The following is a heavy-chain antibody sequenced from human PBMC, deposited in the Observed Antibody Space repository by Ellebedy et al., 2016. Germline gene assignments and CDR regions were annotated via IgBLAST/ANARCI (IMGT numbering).Heavy chain of an antibody. Sequence: SETLSLXCTVSGGSISSRSYYWGWIRQPPGKGLEWIGSIYYSGSTYYNPSLKSRVTISVDTSKNQFSLKLSSVTAADTAVYYCARAGQWLSWFDPWGQGTLVTVSS. CDR3: ARAGQWLSWFDP. D-gene: IGHD6-19*01. V-gene: IGHV4-39*07. J-gene: IGHJ5*02. CDR2: IYYSGST. CDR1: GGSISSRSYY.